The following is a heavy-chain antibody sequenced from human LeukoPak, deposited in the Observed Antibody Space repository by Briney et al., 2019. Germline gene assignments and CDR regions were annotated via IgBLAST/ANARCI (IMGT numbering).Heavy chain of an antibody. CDR1: GGSFSGYY. J-gene: IGHJ4*02. CDR3: ARYSGYQLPSNYFDY. Sequence: PSETLSLTCAVYGGSFSGYYWSWIRQPPGKGLEWIGEINHSGSTNYNPPLKSRVTISVDTSKNQFSLKLSSVTAADTAVYYCARYSGYQLPSNYFDYWGQGTLVTVSS. CDR2: INHSGST. D-gene: IGHD2-2*01. V-gene: IGHV4-34*01.